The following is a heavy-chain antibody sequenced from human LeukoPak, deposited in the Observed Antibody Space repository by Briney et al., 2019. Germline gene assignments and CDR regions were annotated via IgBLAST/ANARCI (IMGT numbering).Heavy chain of an antibody. Sequence: SETLSLTCAVYGGSFSGYYWNWIRQPPGKGLEWIGQINHSGSTNYHPSLKSRVTISLDTSKNQFSLNLTSVTAADTAVYYCARLPTPYYYYMDVWGKGTTVTISS. V-gene: IGHV4-34*01. D-gene: IGHD4-23*01. CDR2: INHSGST. J-gene: IGHJ6*03. CDR1: GGSFSGYY. CDR3: ARLPTPYYYYMDV.